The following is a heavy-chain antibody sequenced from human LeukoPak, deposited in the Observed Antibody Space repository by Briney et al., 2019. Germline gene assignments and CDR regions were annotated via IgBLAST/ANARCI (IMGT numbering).Heavy chain of an antibody. D-gene: IGHD3-22*01. Sequence: ASVKVSCKASGYTFTSYGISWVRQAPGQGLEWMGWISAYNGNTNYAQKLQGRVTMTADTSTSTAYMELRSLRSDDTAVYYCARGGKDYYDSSGYYDYWGQGTLVTVSS. V-gene: IGHV1-18*01. J-gene: IGHJ4*02. CDR1: GYTFTSYG. CDR2: ISAYNGNT. CDR3: ARGGKDYYDSSGYYDY.